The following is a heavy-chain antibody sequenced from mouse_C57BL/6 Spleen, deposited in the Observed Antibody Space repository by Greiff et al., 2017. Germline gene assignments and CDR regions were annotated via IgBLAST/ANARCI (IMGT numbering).Heavy chain of an antibody. CDR2: LFPGSGST. D-gene: IGHD2-12*01. V-gene: IGHV1-9*01. CDR3: AKVKRSLDPMDY. CDR1: GYTFTGYW. Sequence: QVQLQQSGAELMKPGASVKLSCKATGYTFTGYWIGWVKQRPGHGLEWIGELFPGSGSTNYNEKFKGKATFTADTTSNTAYMKLSSLTTADSAIYNCAKVKRSLDPMDYWGQGTSVTVSS. J-gene: IGHJ4*01.